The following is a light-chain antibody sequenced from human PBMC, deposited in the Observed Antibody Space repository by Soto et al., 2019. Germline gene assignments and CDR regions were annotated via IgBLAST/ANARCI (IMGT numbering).Light chain of an antibody. J-gene: IGLJ2*01. CDR2: EAT. CDR3: SSYAGSSLL. CDR1: SSDVGNDNL. Sequence: QSALTQPASVSGSPGQSITISCTETSSDVGNDNLVSWYQHHPGKAPQLVIYEATRRPSGISYRFSGSKSANTASLTISGLQPDDEADYYCSSYAGSSLLFGGGTKVTVL. V-gene: IGLV2-23*01.